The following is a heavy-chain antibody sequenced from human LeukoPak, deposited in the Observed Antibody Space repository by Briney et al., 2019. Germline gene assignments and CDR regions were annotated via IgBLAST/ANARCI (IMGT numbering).Heavy chain of an antibody. CDR2: LNSDGSAT. V-gene: IGHV3-74*01. J-gene: IGHJ4*02. Sequence: GGSLRLSCAASGFTFGNYWMHWVRQASGKGLVWVSSLNSDGSATSYADSVKGRFTISRDSAQNTVYLQMDSLRVEDTAVYYCTSDALLEYCTGNDCYHSDLWGRGILVTVSS. CDR3: TSDALLEYCTGNDCYHSDL. CDR1: GFTFGNYW. D-gene: IGHD2-8*02.